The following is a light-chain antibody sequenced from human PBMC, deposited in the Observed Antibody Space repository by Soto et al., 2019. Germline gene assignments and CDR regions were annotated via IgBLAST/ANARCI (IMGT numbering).Light chain of an antibody. V-gene: IGLV1-44*01. CDR2: NNN. J-gene: IGLJ1*01. CDR1: SSNIGSNT. CDR3: AAWDDSLIGYV. Sequence: QLVLTQPPSTSGTPGQRVTISCSGSSSNIGSNTVSWCQQLPGTAPKPLIYNNNQRPSGVPDRFSGSKSGTSASLAISGLQSEDEADYYCAAWDDSLIGYVFGTGTKLTVL.